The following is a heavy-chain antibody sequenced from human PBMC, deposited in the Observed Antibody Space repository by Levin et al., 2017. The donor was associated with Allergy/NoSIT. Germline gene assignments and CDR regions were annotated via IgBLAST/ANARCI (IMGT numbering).Heavy chain of an antibody. D-gene: IGHD6-13*01. CDR3: ARDLDIAAAERFDY. CDR1: GFTFSSYA. Sequence: GGSLRLSCAASGFTFSSYAMHWVRQAPGKGLEWVAVISYDGSNKYYADSVKGRFTISRDNSKNTLYLQMNSLRAEDTAVYYCARDLDIAAAERFDYWGQGTLVTVSS. J-gene: IGHJ4*02. CDR2: ISYDGSNK. V-gene: IGHV3-30-3*01.